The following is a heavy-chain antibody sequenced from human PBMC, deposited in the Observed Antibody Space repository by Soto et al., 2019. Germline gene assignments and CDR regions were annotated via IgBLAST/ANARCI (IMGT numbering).Heavy chain of an antibody. CDR1: GFTFSSYA. CDR2: ISGSGGST. CDR3: AKEYCSGGSYYLTVDY. Sequence: GGSLRLSCAASGFTFSSYAMSWVRQAPGKGLEWVSAISGSGGSTYYTDSVKGRFTISRDNSKNTLYLQMNSLRAEDTAVYYCAKEYCSGGSYYLTVDYWGQGTLVTVSS. J-gene: IGHJ4*02. V-gene: IGHV3-23*01. D-gene: IGHD2-15*01.